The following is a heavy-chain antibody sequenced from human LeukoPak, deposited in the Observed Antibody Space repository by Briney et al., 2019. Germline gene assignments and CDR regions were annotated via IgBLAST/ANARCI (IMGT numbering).Heavy chain of an antibody. CDR2: IQYDGNNE. CDR1: GFIFSNYG. D-gene: IGHD6-19*01. J-gene: IGHJ5*01. V-gene: IGHV3-30*02. CDR3: AKGGAVAVLDS. Sequence: GGSLRLSCAASGFIFSNYGMYWVRQAPGKGLEWVAFIQYDGNNEYYADSVKGRFTISRDNSKNTLYLQMDSLGTEDTAVFYCAKGGAVAVLDSWGQGTLVTVSS.